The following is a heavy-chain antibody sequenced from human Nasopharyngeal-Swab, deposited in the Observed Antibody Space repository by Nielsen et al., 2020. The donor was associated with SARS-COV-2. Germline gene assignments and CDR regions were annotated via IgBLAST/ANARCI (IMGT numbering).Heavy chain of an antibody. CDR3: AKAYLVAAAGTMGY. CDR1: GGTFSSYA. CDR2: ISGSGGST. D-gene: IGHD6-13*01. J-gene: IGHJ4*02. V-gene: IGHV3-23*01. Sequence: SCKASGGTFSSYAMSWVRQAPGKGLEWVSAISGSGGSTYYADSVKGRFTISRDNSKNTLYLQMNSLRAEDTAVYYCAKAYLVAAAGTMGYWGQGTLVTVSS.